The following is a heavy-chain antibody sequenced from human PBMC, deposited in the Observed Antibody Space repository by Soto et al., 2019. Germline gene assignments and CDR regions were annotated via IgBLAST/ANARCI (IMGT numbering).Heavy chain of an antibody. Sequence: EVQLVESGGGLVKPGGSLRLSCAASGFTFSNYTMNWVRQAPGKGLEWVSSMSGSGSYIYYADSVKGRFTISRDNAKNSLFLQMKSLRAEDTAVYYCARDLSGYDLGSCFDYWGQGALVTVSS. CDR1: GFTFSNYT. D-gene: IGHD5-12*01. V-gene: IGHV3-21*06. CDR2: MSGSGSYI. J-gene: IGHJ4*02. CDR3: ARDLSGYDLGSCFDY.